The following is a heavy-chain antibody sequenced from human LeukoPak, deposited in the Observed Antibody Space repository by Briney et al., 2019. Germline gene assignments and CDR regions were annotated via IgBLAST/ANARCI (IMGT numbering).Heavy chain of an antibody. J-gene: IGHJ6*03. V-gene: IGHV1-2*02. CDR2: INLNSGGT. Sequence: ASVKVSCKASGYTFTGYYMHWVRQAPGQGLEWMGWINLNSGGTNYAQKFQGRVTMTRDTSISTAYMELSRLRSDDTAVYYCAREGGDGIVGALRGYMDVWGKGTTVTVSS. CDR1: GYTFTGYY. CDR3: AREGGDGIVGALRGYMDV. D-gene: IGHD1-26*01.